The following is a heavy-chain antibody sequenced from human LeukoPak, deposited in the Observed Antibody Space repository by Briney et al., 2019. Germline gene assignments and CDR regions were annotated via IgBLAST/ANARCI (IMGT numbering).Heavy chain of an antibody. D-gene: IGHD2-2*01. CDR2: IYHSGST. CDR3: ARVGCSSTSCYAADFDY. Sequence: SETLSLTCTVSGYSISSGYYWGWIRQPPGKGLEWIGSIYHSGSTYYNPSLKSRVTISVDTSKNQFSLKLSSVTAADTAVYYCARVGCSSTSCYAADFDYWGQGTLVTVSS. V-gene: IGHV4-38-2*02. CDR1: GYSISSGYY. J-gene: IGHJ4*02.